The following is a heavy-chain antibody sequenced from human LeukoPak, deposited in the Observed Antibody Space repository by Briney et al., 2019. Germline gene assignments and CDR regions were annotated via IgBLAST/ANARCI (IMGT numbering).Heavy chain of an antibody. CDR3: AKDTDIVVVVADTAFDY. Sequence: GGSLRLSCGASGFTFSSYAMSWVRQAPGKGLEWVSAISGSGGSTYYADSVKGRFTISRDNSKNTLYLQMNSLRAEDTAVYYCAKDTDIVVVVADTAFDYWGQGTLVTVSS. CDR1: GFTFSSYA. J-gene: IGHJ4*02. CDR2: ISGSGGST. V-gene: IGHV3-23*01. D-gene: IGHD2-15*01.